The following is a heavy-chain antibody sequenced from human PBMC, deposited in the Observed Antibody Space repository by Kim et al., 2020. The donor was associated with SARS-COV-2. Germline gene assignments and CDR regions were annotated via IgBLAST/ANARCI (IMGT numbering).Heavy chain of an antibody. D-gene: IGHD5-18*01. CDR3: ARYGIMGQLGAFDI. Sequence: SPPSHGKFTISADKSISTAYLQWSSLKASDTAMYYCARYGIMGQLGAFDIWGQGTMVTVSS. V-gene: IGHV5-51*01. J-gene: IGHJ3*02.